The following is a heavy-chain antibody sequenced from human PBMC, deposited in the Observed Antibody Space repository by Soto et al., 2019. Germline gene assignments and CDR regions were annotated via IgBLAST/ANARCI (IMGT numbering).Heavy chain of an antibody. CDR3: ERAHTYGGKSGYFDY. Sequence: SETLSLTCTVSGGSISHYYWSWIRQPPGKGLEWIGYIYYSGTTNYNPSLKSRVTISVDTSKNQFSLNLSSVTAADTAVFYCERAHTYGGKSGYFDYWGQGALVTVYS. J-gene: IGHJ4*02. CDR1: GGSISHYY. CDR2: IYYSGTT. V-gene: IGHV4-59*01. D-gene: IGHD4-17*01.